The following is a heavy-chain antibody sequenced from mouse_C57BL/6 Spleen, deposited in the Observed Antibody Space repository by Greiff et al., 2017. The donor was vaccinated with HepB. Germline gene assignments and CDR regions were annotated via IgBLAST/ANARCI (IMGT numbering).Heavy chain of an antibody. D-gene: IGHD1-1*01. J-gene: IGHJ3*01. CDR2: ISSGSSTI. CDR1: GFTFSDYG. CDR3: ARPPYYGSSSAWFAY. Sequence: EVKLQESGGGLVKPGGSLKLSCAASGFTFSDYGMHWVRQAPEKGLEWVAYISSGSSTIYYADTVKGRFTISRDNAKNTLFLQMTSLRSEDTAMYYCARPPYYGSSSAWFAYWGQGTLVTVSA. V-gene: IGHV5-17*01.